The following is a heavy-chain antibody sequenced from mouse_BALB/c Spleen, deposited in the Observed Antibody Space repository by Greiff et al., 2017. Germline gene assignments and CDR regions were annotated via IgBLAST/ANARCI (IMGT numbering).Heavy chain of an antibody. D-gene: IGHD1-1*01. CDR3: TRNYGSSSYWYFDV. CDR2: INPSNGGT. Sequence: QVQLKQSGAELVKPGASVKLSCKASGYTFTSYYMYWVKQRPGQGLEWIGEINPSNGGTNFNEKFKSKATLTVDKSSSTAYMQLSSLTSEDSAVYYCTRNYGSSSYWYFDVWGAGTTVTVSS. J-gene: IGHJ1*01. V-gene: IGHV1S81*02. CDR1: GYTFTSYY.